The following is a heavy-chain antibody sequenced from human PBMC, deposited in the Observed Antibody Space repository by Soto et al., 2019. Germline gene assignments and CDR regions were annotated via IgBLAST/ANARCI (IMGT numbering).Heavy chain of an antibody. CDR3: ARDFPIVATISDY. Sequence: PSETLSLTCTVSGGSTRNYFWSWIRQPPGKGLEWIGCIYYSGSTNYNPSLKSRVTISVDTSKNQFSLKLSSVTAADTAVYYCARDFPIVATISDYWGQGTLVTVSS. D-gene: IGHD5-12*01. J-gene: IGHJ4*02. V-gene: IGHV4-59*01. CDR1: GGSTRNYF. CDR2: IYYSGST.